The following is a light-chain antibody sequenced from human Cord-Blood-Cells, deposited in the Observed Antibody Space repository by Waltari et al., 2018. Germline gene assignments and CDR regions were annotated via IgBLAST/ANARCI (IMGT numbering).Light chain of an antibody. CDR1: QRISSY. V-gene: IGKV1-39*01. J-gene: IGKJ1*01. Sequence: DIQMTQSPSPLSAYVGDRVTITCRASQRISSYLNWYQQKPGKAPKLLIYAASSLQSGVPSRFSGSGSGTDFTLTISSLQPEDFATYYCQQSYSTPPTFGQGTKVEIK. CDR2: AAS. CDR3: QQSYSTPPT.